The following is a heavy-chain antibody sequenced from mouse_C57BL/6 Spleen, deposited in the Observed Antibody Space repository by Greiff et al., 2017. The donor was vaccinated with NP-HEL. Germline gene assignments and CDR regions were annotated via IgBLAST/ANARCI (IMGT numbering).Heavy chain of an antibody. CDR1: GYTFTDYN. D-gene: IGHD3-2*02. J-gene: IGHJ4*01. Sequence: VQLKESGPELVKPGASVKIPCKASGYTFTDYNMVWVKQSHGKSLEWIGDINPNNGGTNYNQKFKGKATLTVDKSSSTAYMELRSLTSEDTAVYYCARLNSSGYDAMDYWGQGTSVTVSS. CDR2: INPNNGGT. V-gene: IGHV1-18*01. CDR3: ARLNSSGYDAMDY.